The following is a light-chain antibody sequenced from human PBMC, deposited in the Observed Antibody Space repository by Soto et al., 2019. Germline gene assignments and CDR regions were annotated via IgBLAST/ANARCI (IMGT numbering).Light chain of an antibody. J-gene: IGKJ5*01. CDR1: QSFRGL. CDR3: QQYGSSPRT. Sequence: VMTQTPLSLPVTLGQPASISCRASQSFRGLLAWYQQKPGQAPRLLIYDAYNRATGIPPRFSGSGSGTDFTLTISRLEPEDFAVYYCQQYGSSPRTFGQGTRLEIK. CDR2: DAY. V-gene: IGKV3-20*01.